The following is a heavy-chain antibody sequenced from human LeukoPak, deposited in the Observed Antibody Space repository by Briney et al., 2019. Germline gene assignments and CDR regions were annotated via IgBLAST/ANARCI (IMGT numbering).Heavy chain of an antibody. V-gene: IGHV3-74*01. Sequence: GGSLRLSCAASGLTFSSYWMHCVRQAPGKGLVWVSRINTDGSSTSYADSVKGRFTISRDNAKNTLYLQMNSLRAEDTAVYYCARVRGVDFEYWGQGNPGHRLL. CDR1: GLTFSSYW. CDR3: ARVRGVDFEY. CDR2: INTDGSST. J-gene: IGHJ4*02. D-gene: IGHD3-10*01.